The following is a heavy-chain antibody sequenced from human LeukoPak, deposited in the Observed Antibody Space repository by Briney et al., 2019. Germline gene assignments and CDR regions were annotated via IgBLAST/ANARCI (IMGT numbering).Heavy chain of an antibody. V-gene: IGHV4-39*01. Sequence: SETLSLTCTVSGGSISSSSYYWGWIRQPPGKGLEWIGSIYYSGSTYYNPSLKSRVTISVDTSKNQFSLKLSSVTAADTAVYYCARRDDFAGYWGQGTLVTVSS. CDR3: ARRDDFAGY. CDR1: GGSISSSSYY. D-gene: IGHD3-3*01. CDR2: IYYSGST. J-gene: IGHJ4*02.